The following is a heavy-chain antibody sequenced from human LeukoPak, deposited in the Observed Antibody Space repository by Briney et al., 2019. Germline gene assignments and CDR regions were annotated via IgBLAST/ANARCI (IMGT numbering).Heavy chain of an antibody. CDR2: ITSSRTYM. J-gene: IGHJ4*02. V-gene: IGHV3-21*01. Sequence: PGGSLRLSCAASGSTFSSYSMQWVRQAPGKGLEWVSSITSSRTYMYYADSVKGRFTISRDNAKNSLFLQMNSLRAEDTAVYYCAKARYDSSGYYGLDFWGQGTLVAVSS. D-gene: IGHD3-22*01. CDR1: GSTFSSYS. CDR3: AKARYDSSGYYGLDF.